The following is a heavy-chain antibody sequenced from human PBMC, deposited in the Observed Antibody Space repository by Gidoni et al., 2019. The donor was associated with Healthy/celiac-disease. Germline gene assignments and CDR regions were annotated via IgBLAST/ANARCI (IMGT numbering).Heavy chain of an antibody. CDR1: GFTFSDYY. V-gene: IGHV3-11*05. CDR2: ISSSSSYT. CDR3: ARGSWAYCGGDCYALFDY. J-gene: IGHJ4*02. D-gene: IGHD2-21*02. Sequence: QVQLVESGGGLVKPGGSLRLSCAASGFTFSDYYMSWIRLAPGKGLEWVSYISSSSSYTNYADSVKGRFTISRDNAKNSLYLQMNSLRAEDTAVYYCARGSWAYCGGDCYALFDYWGQGTLVTVSS.